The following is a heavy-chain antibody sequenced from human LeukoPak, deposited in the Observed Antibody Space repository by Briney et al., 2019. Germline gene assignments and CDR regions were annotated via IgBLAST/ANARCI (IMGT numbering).Heavy chain of an antibody. Sequence: GGSLRLSCAASGFTFSGYWMHWVRQVPGKGLVWISYISDDGRSKGYADSVQGRFTISRDNAKNTLSLQMNSLRVDDTAVYYCVKQDTGSYLGGYWGQGSLVTVSS. J-gene: IGHJ4*02. CDR3: VKQDTGSYLGGY. CDR1: GFTFSGYW. CDR2: ISDDGRSK. D-gene: IGHD1-26*01. V-gene: IGHV3-74*01.